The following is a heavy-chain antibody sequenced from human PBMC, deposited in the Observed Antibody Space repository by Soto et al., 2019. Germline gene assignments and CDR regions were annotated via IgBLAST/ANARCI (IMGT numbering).Heavy chain of an antibody. D-gene: IGHD6-13*01. CDR2: IYYSGST. CDR1: GGSISSSSYY. V-gene: IGHV4-39*01. CDR3: ASRVGSSSWANYYYGMDV. Sequence: ETLSLTCTVSGGSISSSSYYWGWIRQPPGKGLEWIGSIYYSGSTYYNPSLKSRVTISVDTSKNQFSLKLSSVTAADTAVYYCASRVGSSSWANYYYGMDVWGQGTTVTVSS. J-gene: IGHJ6*02.